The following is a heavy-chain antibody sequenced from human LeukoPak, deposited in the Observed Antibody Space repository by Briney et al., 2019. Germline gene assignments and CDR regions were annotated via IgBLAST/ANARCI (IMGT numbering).Heavy chain of an antibody. Sequence: ASVKVSCKASGYTFTSHYMHWVRQAPGQGLEWMGIINPSGGSTSYAQKFQGRVTMTRDMSTSTVYMELSSLRSEDTAVYYCARLPVGAIYFDDYWGQGTLVTVSS. CDR3: ARLPVGAIYFDDY. V-gene: IGHV1-46*01. J-gene: IGHJ4*02. CDR2: INPSGGST. D-gene: IGHD1-26*01. CDR1: GYTFTSHY.